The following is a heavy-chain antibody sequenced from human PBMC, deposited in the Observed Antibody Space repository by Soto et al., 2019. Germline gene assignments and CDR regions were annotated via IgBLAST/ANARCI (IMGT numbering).Heavy chain of an antibody. D-gene: IGHD4-4*01. Sequence: GGSLRLSCSGSGVTFSTYVMHWVRQAPGKGLEWVAVISYDGSIQYYADSVKGRSTISRGNSKNTLYLQMNSLRAEDTAVYHCATVNLAVTTIDHWGQGTLVTVSS. CDR3: ATVNLAVTTIDH. J-gene: IGHJ4*02. V-gene: IGHV3-30-3*02. CDR2: ISYDGSIQ. CDR1: GVTFSTYV.